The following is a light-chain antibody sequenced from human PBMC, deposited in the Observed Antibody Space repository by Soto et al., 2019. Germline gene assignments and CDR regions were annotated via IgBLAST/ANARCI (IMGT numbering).Light chain of an antibody. CDR2: EGS. CDR3: CSYAGSSTSWV. V-gene: IGLV2-23*01. Sequence: QSALTPPASVSGSPGQSITISCTGTIRDVGRYDLVSWYQQHPVKAPKLMIYEGSKRPSGVSSRFSGSKSGNPASLTISGLQAEYEADYYCCSYAGSSTSWVFGGGTKLTVL. CDR1: IRDVGRYDL. J-gene: IGLJ3*02.